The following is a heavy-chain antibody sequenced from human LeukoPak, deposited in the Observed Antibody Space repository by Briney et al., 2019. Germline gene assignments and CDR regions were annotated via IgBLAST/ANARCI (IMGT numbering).Heavy chain of an antibody. J-gene: IGHJ4*02. CDR3: ASFIRGYSYGWAGELGD. Sequence: ASVKVSCKASGYTFTSYGIGWVRQAPGQGLEWMGWISAYNGNTNYAQKLQGRVTMTTDTSTSTAYMELRSLRSDDTAVYYCASFIRGYSYGWAGELGDWGQGTLVTVSP. CDR1: GYTFTSYG. D-gene: IGHD5-18*01. CDR2: ISAYNGNT. V-gene: IGHV1-18*01.